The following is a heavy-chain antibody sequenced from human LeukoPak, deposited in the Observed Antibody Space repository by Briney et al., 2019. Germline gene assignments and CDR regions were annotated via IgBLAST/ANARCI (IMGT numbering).Heavy chain of an antibody. CDR1: GASISNKF. Sequence: SETLSLTCDVSGASISNKFWSWIRNPPGKGLEWIGYISYTGTTNYNPSLQSRVTISVDTSKNQLSLKVASMPVAETAVYYCARDTSGYYGRYEHWGQGTLVTVSS. D-gene: IGHD3-3*01. V-gene: IGHV4-59*01. CDR2: ISYTGTT. J-gene: IGHJ4*02. CDR3: ARDTSGYYGRYEH.